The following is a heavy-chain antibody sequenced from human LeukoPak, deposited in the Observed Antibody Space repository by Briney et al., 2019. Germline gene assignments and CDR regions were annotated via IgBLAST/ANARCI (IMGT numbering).Heavy chain of an antibody. V-gene: IGHV1-69*02. CDR2: IIPILGIA. CDR1: GGTFSSYT. D-gene: IGHD2-2*01. J-gene: IGHJ4*02. Sequence: ASVKVSCKASGGTFSSYTISWVRQAPGQGLEWMGRIIPILGIANYAQKFQGRVTITADKSTSTVYMELSSLRSEDTAVYYCARALKVCSSTSCDDYWGQGTLVTVSS. CDR3: ARALKVCSSTSCDDY.